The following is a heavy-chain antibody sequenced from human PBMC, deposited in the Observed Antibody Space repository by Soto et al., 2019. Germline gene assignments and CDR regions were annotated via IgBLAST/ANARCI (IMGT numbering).Heavy chain of an antibody. V-gene: IGHV3-23*01. CDR1: GFTFTSYA. J-gene: IGHJ4*02. Sequence: GGSLRLSCAASGFTFTSYAMTWVRQAPGKGLEWVSVVIGSGSRTYYADSVKDRFTISRDNFKNTLYLQMNSLRAEDTAVYYCAKDGMDTAMGNFDYWGQGTLVTVSS. D-gene: IGHD5-18*01. CDR3: AKDGMDTAMGNFDY. CDR2: VIGSGSRT.